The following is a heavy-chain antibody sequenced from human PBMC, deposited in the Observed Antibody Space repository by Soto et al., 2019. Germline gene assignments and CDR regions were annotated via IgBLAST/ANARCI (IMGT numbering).Heavy chain of an antibody. CDR3: AGGGVRGVITRTRDYYGMDV. CDR2: IYPGDSDT. D-gene: IGHD3-10*01. J-gene: IGHJ6*02. V-gene: IGHV5-51*01. Sequence: GESLKISCKGSSCIFTSYWIGWERQMPGKGLECMGIIYPGDSDTRYSPSFQGQVTISADKSISTAYLQWSSLKASDTAMYYCAGGGVRGVITRTRDYYGMDVWGQGTTVTVSS. CDR1: SCIFTSYW.